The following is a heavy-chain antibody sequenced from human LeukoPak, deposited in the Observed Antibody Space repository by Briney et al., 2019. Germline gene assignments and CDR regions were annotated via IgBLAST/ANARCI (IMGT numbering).Heavy chain of an antibody. V-gene: IGHV1-18*01. CDR3: ARGDGYNPLYYYGMDV. Sequence: GASVKVSYKTSGYTFTSYGISWVRQAPGQGLEWMGWISAYNGNTNYAQKLQGRVTMTTDTSTSTAYMELRSLRSDDTAVYYCARGDGYNPLYYYGMDVWGQGTTVTVSS. D-gene: IGHD5-24*01. CDR1: GYTFTSYG. J-gene: IGHJ6*02. CDR2: ISAYNGNT.